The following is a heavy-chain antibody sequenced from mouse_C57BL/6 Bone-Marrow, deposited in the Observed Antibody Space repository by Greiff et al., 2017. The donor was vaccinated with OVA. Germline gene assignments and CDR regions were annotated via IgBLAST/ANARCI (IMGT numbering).Heavy chain of an antibody. J-gene: IGHJ2*01. Sequence: VQLKESGAELVKPGASVKLSCTASGFNIKDYYMHWVKQRTEQGLEWIGRIDPEDGETKYAPTFQGKATIQADPSSTTAYLQLSSLSSEDTAVYYCARKLGHISPFDYWGQGTTLTVSA. CDR2: IDPEDGET. D-gene: IGHD4-1*01. V-gene: IGHV14-2*01. CDR3: ARKLGHISPFDY. CDR1: GFNIKDYY.